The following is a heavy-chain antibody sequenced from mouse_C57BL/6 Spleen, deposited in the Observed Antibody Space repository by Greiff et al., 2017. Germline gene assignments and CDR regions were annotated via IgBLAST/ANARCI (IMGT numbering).Heavy chain of an antibody. CDR3: TREETGGFAY. CDR1: GFTFSSYA. Sequence: EVKLVESGQGLVKPGGSLKLSCAASGFTFSSYAMSWVRQTPEKRLEWVAYISSGGDYIYYADTVKGRFTISRDNARNTLYLQMRSQESEDAYMYYCTREETGGFAYWGQGTLVTVSA. J-gene: IGHJ3*01. D-gene: IGHD4-1*01. V-gene: IGHV5-9-1*02. CDR2: ISSGGDYI.